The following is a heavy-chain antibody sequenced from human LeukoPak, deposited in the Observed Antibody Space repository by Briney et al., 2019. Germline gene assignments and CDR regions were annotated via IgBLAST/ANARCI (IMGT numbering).Heavy chain of an antibody. CDR1: GDSITSRSFY. Sequence: SETLSLTCFVSGDSITSRSFYWGWIRQPPGKNLEWIGNVYYNGRTSYNPSLKTRVTISVDTSRNHFSLKLTSVTAADTAVYYCARRGNGSFYYFDDWGQGALVTVSS. CDR2: VYYNGRT. V-gene: IGHV4-39*02. J-gene: IGHJ4*02. CDR3: ARRGNGSFYYFDD. D-gene: IGHD1-26*01.